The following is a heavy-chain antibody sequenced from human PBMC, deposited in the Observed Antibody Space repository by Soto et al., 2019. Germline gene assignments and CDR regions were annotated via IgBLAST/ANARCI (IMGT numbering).Heavy chain of an antibody. V-gene: IGHV3-23*01. Sequence: EVQLLESGGGLVQPGGSLRLSCAASGFTFGTYAMKWLRQAPGRGLECVSFISGSGRTTYYADSVKGRFTVSRDNSKNTIFLQMISLSAEDTALYYCAEFRGPSCSYYYMDVLGKVTTVTVS. CDR1: GFTFGTYA. D-gene: IGHD2-15*01. CDR3: AEFRGPSCSYYYMDV. J-gene: IGHJ6*03. CDR2: ISGSGRTT.